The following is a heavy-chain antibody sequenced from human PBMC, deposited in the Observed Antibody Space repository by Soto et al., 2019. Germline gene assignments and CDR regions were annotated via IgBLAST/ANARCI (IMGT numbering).Heavy chain of an antibody. CDR2: IYYSGST. CDR1: GGSISSSSYY. V-gene: IGHV4-39*01. D-gene: IGHD6-13*01. Sequence: SETLSLTCTVSGGSISSSSYYWGWIRQPPGKGLEWIGSIYYSGSTYYNPSLKGRVTISVDTSKNQFSLKLSSVTAADTAVYYCARGRWESSWWDYWGQGTLVTVSS. J-gene: IGHJ4*02. CDR3: ARGRWESSWWDY.